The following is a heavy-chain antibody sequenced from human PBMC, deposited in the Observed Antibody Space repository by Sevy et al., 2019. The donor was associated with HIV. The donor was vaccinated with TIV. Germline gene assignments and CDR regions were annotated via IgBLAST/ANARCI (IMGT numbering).Heavy chain of an antibody. CDR1: GFTFSYYY. V-gene: IGHV3-11*01. CDR2: ISSSGSTI. CDR3: ARESGYYDSSGLPDY. J-gene: IGHJ4*02. Sequence: GGSLRLSCAASGFTFSYYYMSWSRQAPGKGLEWVSYISSSGSTIYYADSVKGRFTISRDNAKNSLYLQMNSLRAEDTAVYYCARESGYYDSSGLPDYWGQGTLVTVSS. D-gene: IGHD3-22*01.